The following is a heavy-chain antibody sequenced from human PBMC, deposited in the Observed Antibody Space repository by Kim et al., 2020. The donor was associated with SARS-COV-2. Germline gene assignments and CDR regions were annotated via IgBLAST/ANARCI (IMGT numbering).Heavy chain of an antibody. CDR3: ARVYCSGGSCYPI. V-gene: IGHV3-21*01. Sequence: YADSVKGRFTISRDNAKNSLYLQMNSLRAEDTAVYYCARVYCSGGSCYPIWGQGTMVTVSS. J-gene: IGHJ3*02. D-gene: IGHD2-15*01.